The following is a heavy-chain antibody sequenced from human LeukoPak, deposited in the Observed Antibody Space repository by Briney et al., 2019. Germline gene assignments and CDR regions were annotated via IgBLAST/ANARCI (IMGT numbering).Heavy chain of an antibody. CDR1: GYTFTSYY. V-gene: IGHV1-46*01. Sequence: ASVTVSCKASGYTFTSYYMHWVRQAPGQGLEWMGIINPSGGSTSYAQKFQGRVTMTRDTSTSTVYMELSSLRSEDTAVYYCARYYYDSSGYYRFDYWGQGTLVTVSS. J-gene: IGHJ4*02. D-gene: IGHD3-22*01. CDR2: INPSGGST. CDR3: ARYYYDSSGYYRFDY.